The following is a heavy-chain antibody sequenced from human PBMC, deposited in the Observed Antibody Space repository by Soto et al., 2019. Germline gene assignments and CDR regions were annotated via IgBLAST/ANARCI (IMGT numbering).Heavy chain of an antibody. V-gene: IGHV4-4*02. J-gene: IGHJ5*01. Sequence: SETLSLTCTLSGGSVRAPDWWNWVRPSPDKGLEWIAEVHISGHSNYNPSLRSRVSVSIDSSKNQFYLNLNSVTAADTAIYYCARVRQGGSANNCYFDPWGQGTQVTVS. CDR3: ARVRQGGSANNCYFDP. CDR1: GGSVRAPDW. CDR2: VHISGHS. D-gene: IGHD1-1*01.